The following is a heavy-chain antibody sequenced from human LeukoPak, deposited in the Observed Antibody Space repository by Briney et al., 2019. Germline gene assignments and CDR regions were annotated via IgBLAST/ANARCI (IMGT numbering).Heavy chain of an antibody. J-gene: IGHJ4*02. Sequence: PGGSLRLSCAASGFTFSSYWMSWVRQAPGKGLEWVANIKQDGSEKYYVDSVKGRFTISRDNAKNSLYLQMNSLRAEDTAVYYCAKLQYYYDSSGYTNFDYWGQGTLVTVSS. CDR3: AKLQYYYDSSGYTNFDY. CDR1: GFTFSSYW. D-gene: IGHD3-22*01. CDR2: IKQDGSEK. V-gene: IGHV3-7*03.